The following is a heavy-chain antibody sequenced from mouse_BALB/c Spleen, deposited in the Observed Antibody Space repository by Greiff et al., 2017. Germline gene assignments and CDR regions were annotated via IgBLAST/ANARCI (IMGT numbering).Heavy chain of an antibody. Sequence: QVQLQQPGAELVKPGASVKLSCKASGYTFTSYYMYWVKQRPGQGLEWIGGINPSNGGTNFNEKFKSKATLTVDKSSSTAYMQLSSLTSEDSAVYYCTRWGERSWFAYWGQGTLVTVSA. CDR1: GYTFTSYY. CDR3: TRWGERSWFAY. CDR2: INPSNGGT. J-gene: IGHJ3*01. V-gene: IGHV1S81*02.